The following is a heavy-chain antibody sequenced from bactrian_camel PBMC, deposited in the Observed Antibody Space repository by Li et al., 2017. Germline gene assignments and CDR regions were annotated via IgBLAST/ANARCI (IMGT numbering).Heavy chain of an antibody. J-gene: IGHJ4*01. CDR1: GFTFSTHA. V-gene: IGHV3S40*01. CDR2: ISSSGGST. D-gene: IGHD6*01. CDR3: ALYEAYGGKCSFREDFYDY. Sequence: VQLVESGGGLVQPGVSLVLSCAASGFTFSTHAMSWVRQAPGKGLEWVSLISSSGGSTLYADSAKGRFAVSQDNARLMWYLQMNSLKPEDTAMYYCALYEAYGGKCSFREDFYDYWGPGTQVTVS.